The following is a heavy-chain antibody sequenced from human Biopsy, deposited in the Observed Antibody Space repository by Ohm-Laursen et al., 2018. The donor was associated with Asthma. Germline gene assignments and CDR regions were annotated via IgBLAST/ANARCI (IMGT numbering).Heavy chain of an antibody. CDR3: ARKAGSCISRTCYSLDF. D-gene: IGHD2-2*01. J-gene: IGHJ4*02. CDR1: GGTFNTYV. CDR2: SNSVFGTT. V-gene: IGHV1-69*01. Sequence: PSVTVSCKSLGGTFNTYVIGWARQAPGQGLGWMGGSNSVFGTTTYPQKFQGRVTITADDATSTVYMELSSLRSEDTAVYYCARKAGSCISRTCYSLDFWGQGTLVTVSS.